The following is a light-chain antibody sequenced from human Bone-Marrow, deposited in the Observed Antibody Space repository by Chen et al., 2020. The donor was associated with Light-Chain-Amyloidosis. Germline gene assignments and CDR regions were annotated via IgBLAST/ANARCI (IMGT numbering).Light chain of an antibody. CDR1: YIGSTS. J-gene: IGLJ3*02. CDR2: DDS. Sequence: SYVLTQPSSVSVPPGQTATIACGGNYIGSTSVHWYQQTPGQAPLLVVYDDSDRPSGIPERLSGSNSGNTATLTISRVEAGDEADYYCQVWDRSSDRPVFGGGTKLTVL. CDR3: QVWDRSSDRPV. V-gene: IGLV3-21*02.